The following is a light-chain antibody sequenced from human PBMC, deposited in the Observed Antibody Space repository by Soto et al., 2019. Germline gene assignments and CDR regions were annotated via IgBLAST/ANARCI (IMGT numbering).Light chain of an antibody. V-gene: IGLV2-11*01. Sequence: QSVLTQPRAVAGSPGQSVTVSCVGASSDVGDYNSVSWYQQHPGKAPKLMIYDVSKRPSGVPDRFSGSKSGNTASLTISGLQAEDEADYYCCSYVGGYSYVFEIGTRSPS. CDR2: DVS. CDR1: SSDVGDYNS. CDR3: CSYVGGYSYV. J-gene: IGLJ1*01.